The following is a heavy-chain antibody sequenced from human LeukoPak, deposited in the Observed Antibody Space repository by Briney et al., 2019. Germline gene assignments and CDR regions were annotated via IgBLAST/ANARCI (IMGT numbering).Heavy chain of an antibody. CDR1: GYTFTEYY. D-gene: IGHD6-13*01. V-gene: IGHV1-2*02. CDR3: ARGRGISSLPY. J-gene: IGHJ4*02. Sequence: ASVEVSCKASGYTFTEYYIYWVRQAPGQGLEWMGWINPNSGGTNYAQKFQGRVTMTRDTSISTAYMELSRLTSDDTAVYYCARGRGISSLPYWGQGTLVTVSS. CDR2: INPNSGGT.